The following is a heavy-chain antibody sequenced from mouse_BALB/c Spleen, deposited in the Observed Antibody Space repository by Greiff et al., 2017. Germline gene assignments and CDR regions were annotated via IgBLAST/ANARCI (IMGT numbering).Heavy chain of an antibody. J-gene: IGHJ4*01. Sequence: VQLQQSGAELARPGASVKLSCKASGYTFTSYWMQWVKQRPGQGLEWIGAIYPGDGDTRYTQKFKGKATLTADKSSSTAYMQLSSLASEDSAVYYCARSGTNYAMDYWGQGTSVTVSS. CDR2: IYPGDGDT. CDR3: ARSGTNYAMDY. V-gene: IGHV1-87*01. D-gene: IGHD1-1*01. CDR1: GYTFTSYW.